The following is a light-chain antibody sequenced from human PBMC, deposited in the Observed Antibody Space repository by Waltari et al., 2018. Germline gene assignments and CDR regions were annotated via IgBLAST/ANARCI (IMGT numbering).Light chain of an antibody. CDR1: QSVSNN. J-gene: IGKJ4*01. CDR2: GVS. V-gene: IGKV3-15*01. Sequence: EIVMPQPPATLSVSPGERATLSGRASQSVSNNLAWYQKKPGQAPRLLTYGVSTRATGIPARFGGSGSGTEFTLIISCLQSEDFAVYYCQQYSNWPFTFGGGTKVEIK. CDR3: QQYSNWPFT.